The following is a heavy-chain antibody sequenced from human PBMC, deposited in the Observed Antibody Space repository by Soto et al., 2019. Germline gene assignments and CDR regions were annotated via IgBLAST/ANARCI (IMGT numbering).Heavy chain of an antibody. V-gene: IGHV5-10-1*03. J-gene: IGHJ6*02. CDR3: ARQGELWSTVVTARRAADYYYGMDV. D-gene: IGHD3-16*01. CDR1: GYSFTSYW. Sequence: EVQLVQSGAEVKKPGESLRISCKGSGYSFTSYWISWVRQMPGKGLEWMGRIDPSDSYTNYSPSFQGHVTISADKSISTAYLQWSSLKASDTAMYCCARQGELWSTVVTARRAADYYYGMDVWGQGTTVTVSS. CDR2: IDPSDSYT.